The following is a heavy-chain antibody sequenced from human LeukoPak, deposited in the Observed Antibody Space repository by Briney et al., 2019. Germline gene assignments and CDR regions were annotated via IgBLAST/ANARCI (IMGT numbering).Heavy chain of an antibody. D-gene: IGHD3-10*01. CDR1: GFTFYYYP. CDR3: AKDRESVMVRGALDS. CDR2: ISWCNGDI. J-gene: IGHJ4*02. Sequence: SVTLSCAASGFTFYYYPMLDLRHAPGEGGVWGSGISWCNGDIGYADSVKGRFTITSDNAKVSLYLQMSSLSAEDRALFYCAKDRESVMVRGALDSWGQGTLVTVSS. V-gene: IGHV3-9*01.